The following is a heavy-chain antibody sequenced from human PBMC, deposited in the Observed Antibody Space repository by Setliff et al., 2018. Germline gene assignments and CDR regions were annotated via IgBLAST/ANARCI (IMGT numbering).Heavy chain of an antibody. D-gene: IGHD2-15*01. CDR2: LYTSGDT. CDR3: ARDRVVVLAGRRGFYFDY. Sequence: PSETLSLTCTVSGGSISSHYWTWIRQPAGKGLEWIGRLYTSGDTNYNPSLESRVSMSLDTSKNQFSLKLSSVTAADTAVYYCARDRVVVLAGRRGFYFDYWGQGTLVTVSS. CDR1: GGSISSHY. J-gene: IGHJ4*02. V-gene: IGHV4-4*07.